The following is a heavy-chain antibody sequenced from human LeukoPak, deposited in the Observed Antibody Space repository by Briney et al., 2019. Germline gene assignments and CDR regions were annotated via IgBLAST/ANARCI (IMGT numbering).Heavy chain of an antibody. CDR2: IYYSGST. J-gene: IGHJ6*03. CDR3: AGGGSGSYYYYYYYYMDV. D-gene: IGHD3-10*01. CDR1: GGSISSYY. Sequence: SETLSLTCTVSGGSISSYYWSWIRQPPGKGLEWIGYIYYSGSTNYNPSLKSRVTISVDTSKNQFSLKLSSVTAADTAVYYCAGGGSGSYYYYYYYYMDVWGKGTTVTISS. V-gene: IGHV4-59*01.